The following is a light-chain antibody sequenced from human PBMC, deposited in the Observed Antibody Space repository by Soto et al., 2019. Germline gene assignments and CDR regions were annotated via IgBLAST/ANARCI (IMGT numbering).Light chain of an antibody. Sequence: EIVLTQSPGTLSLSPGERATLSCRASQSVSSSYLGWHQQKPGQAPRLLSYGASSRATGIPDRCSGSGSGTDFTLTIIRLEPEDFSVYYCQQYGSSPSTFGQGTQLEIK. J-gene: IGKJ5*01. V-gene: IGKV3-20*01. CDR3: QQYGSSPST. CDR2: GAS. CDR1: QSVSSSY.